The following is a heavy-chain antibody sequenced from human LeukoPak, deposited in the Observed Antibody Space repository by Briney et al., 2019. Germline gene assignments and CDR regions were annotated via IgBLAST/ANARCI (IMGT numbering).Heavy chain of an antibody. CDR3: TRGHEYQSRYPRAYSSGQYYFDY. CDR2: IYTSGRT. V-gene: IGHV4-61*09. CDR1: GGSISSGNYY. D-gene: IGHD3-22*01. J-gene: IGHJ4*02. Sequence: SETLSLTCTVSGGSISSGNYYWSWIRQPPGKGLEWIGHIYTSGRTNYNPSLKSRVTISVDTSKNQFSLKLNSVTAADTAVYYCTRGHEYQSRYPRAYSSGQYYFDYWGQGTLVTVSS.